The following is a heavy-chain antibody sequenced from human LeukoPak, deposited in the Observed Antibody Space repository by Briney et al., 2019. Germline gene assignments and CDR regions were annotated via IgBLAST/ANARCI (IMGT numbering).Heavy chain of an antibody. Sequence: GGSLRLSCTASGFTFSNYAMTWVRQAPGKGLEWVSSISGTGGRTYSADSVKGRFTISRDNSKNTLYLQMNSLRAEDTAVYYCAITTAEGYWGQGTLVTVSS. D-gene: IGHD2/OR15-2a*01. CDR3: AITTAEGY. J-gene: IGHJ4*02. V-gene: IGHV3-23*01. CDR1: GFTFSNYA. CDR2: ISGTGGRT.